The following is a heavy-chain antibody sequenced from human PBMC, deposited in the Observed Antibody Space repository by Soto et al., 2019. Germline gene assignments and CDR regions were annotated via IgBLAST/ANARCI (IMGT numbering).Heavy chain of an antibody. V-gene: IGHV1-18*01. D-gene: IGHD5-18*01. Sequence: GASVKVCCKASGYTFTSYGSRWVRQAPGQGLERMGWISAYNGNTNYAQKLQGRVTMTTDTSTSTAYMELRSLRSDDTAVYYCARTRVVDTAMADYFDYWGQGTLVTVSS. CDR3: ARTRVVDTAMADYFDY. CDR1: GYTFTSYG. CDR2: ISAYNGNT. J-gene: IGHJ4*02.